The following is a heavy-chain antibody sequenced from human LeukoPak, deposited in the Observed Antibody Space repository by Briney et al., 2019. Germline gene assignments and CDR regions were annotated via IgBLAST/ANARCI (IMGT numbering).Heavy chain of an antibody. CDR3: ARREYDFWSGYYMLDY. J-gene: IGHJ4*02. D-gene: IGHD3-3*01. CDR2: IYGDGSFT. Sequence: GGSLRLSCAASGFTFSNFWMHWVRQAPGKGLVWVALIYGDGSFTRYADSVKGRFTISRDNAKNTVYLQMNSLRAEDTAVYYCARREYDFWSGYYMLDYWGQGTLVTVSS. V-gene: IGHV3-74*01. CDR1: GFTFSNFW.